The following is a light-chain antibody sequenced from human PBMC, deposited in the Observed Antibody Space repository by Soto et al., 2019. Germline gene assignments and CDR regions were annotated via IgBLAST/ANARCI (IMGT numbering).Light chain of an antibody. Sequence: QPALTQPRSVSGSPGQSVTISCTGTSSDVGGYNYVSWYQQHPGKAPKLMIYDVSKRPSGVPDRFSGSKSGNTASLTISGLQADDEADYYCCSYAGSFTYVVFGGGTKVTVL. V-gene: IGLV2-11*02. CDR1: SSDVGGYNY. J-gene: IGLJ2*01. CDR2: DVS. CDR3: CSYAGSFTYVV.